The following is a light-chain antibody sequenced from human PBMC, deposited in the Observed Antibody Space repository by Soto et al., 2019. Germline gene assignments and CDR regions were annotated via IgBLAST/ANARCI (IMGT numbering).Light chain of an antibody. CDR2: DVS. CDR3: SSYTTSSTPVV. J-gene: IGLJ2*01. Sequence: QSALTQPASVSGSPGQSITISCTGTSSDVGSYNYVSWYQQYPGKAPKLMIYDVSNRPSGVSYRFSGSKSDNTASLTISGLQAEDEADYYCSSYTTSSTPVVFGGGTKLTVL. CDR1: SSDVGSYNY. V-gene: IGLV2-14*01.